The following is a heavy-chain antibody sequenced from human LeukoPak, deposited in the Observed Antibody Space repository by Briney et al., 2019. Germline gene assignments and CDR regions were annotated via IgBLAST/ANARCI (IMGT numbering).Heavy chain of an antibody. CDR3: ARSITSTGTGDY. J-gene: IGHJ4*02. V-gene: IGHV4-59*01. D-gene: IGHD4-17*01. Sequence: PSETLSLTCTVSGGSISSYYWSWIRQPPGKGLEWIGYIYYSGSTNYNPPLKSRVTISVDTSKNQFYPKLSSVTAADTAVYYCARSITSTGTGDYWGQGTLVTVSS. CDR1: GGSISSYY. CDR2: IYYSGST.